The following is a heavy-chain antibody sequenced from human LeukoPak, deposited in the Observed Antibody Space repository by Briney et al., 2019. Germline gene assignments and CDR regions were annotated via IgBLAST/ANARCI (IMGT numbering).Heavy chain of an antibody. CDR2: INPNSGGT. CDR3: ARELPLTPIWRLGCPDV. J-gene: IGHJ6*02. CDR1: GYTFTGYY. Sequence: ASVKVSCKASGYTFTGYYIHWGRQAPGQGLEWMGWINPNSGGTNNAQKFQGRVTLTRDTSISTAYMELSRLRSDDTAVYYCARELPLTPIWRLGCPDVWGQGTTVTVSS. D-gene: IGHD5-12*01. V-gene: IGHV1-2*02.